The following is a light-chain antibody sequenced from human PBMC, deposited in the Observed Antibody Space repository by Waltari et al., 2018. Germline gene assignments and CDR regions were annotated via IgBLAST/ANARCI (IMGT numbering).Light chain of an antibody. J-gene: IGLJ3*02. CDR3: SAWDGSRSGWV. Sequence: QSVLTQPPSASGTPGQRVTIPCSGSSPRTGTSFVYWYQQLPGPAPRLLIYRSDQRPSGVPDRFSGSKSGTSASLAISGLRSEDEADYYCSAWDGSRSGWVFGGGTKLTVL. V-gene: IGLV1-47*01. CDR2: RSD. CDR1: SPRTGTSF.